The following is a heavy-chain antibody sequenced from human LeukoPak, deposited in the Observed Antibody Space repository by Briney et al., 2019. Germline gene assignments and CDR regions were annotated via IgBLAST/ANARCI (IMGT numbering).Heavy chain of an antibody. D-gene: IGHD6-13*01. Sequence: PGGSLRLSCAASGFTVSSNYMSWVRQAPGKGLEWVSVIYSGGSTYYADSVKGRFTIPRDNSKNTLYLQMNSLRVEDTAVYYCARDGFSSSWGLAYWGQGTLVTVSS. CDR3: ARDGFSSSWGLAY. CDR1: GFTVSSNY. V-gene: IGHV3-53*01. CDR2: IYSGGST. J-gene: IGHJ4*02.